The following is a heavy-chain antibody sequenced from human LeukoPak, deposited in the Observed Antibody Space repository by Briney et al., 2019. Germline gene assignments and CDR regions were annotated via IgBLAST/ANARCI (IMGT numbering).Heavy chain of an antibody. CDR2: ISSSSSYI. Sequence: PGGSLRLSCAASGFTFSSYSMNWVRQAPGKGLEWVSSISSSSSYIYYADSVKGRFTISRDNAKNSLYLQMNSLRAEDTAVYYCAPSGYSYGYSSYWGQGTLVTASS. V-gene: IGHV3-21*01. CDR1: GFTFSSYS. CDR3: APSGYSYGYSSY. D-gene: IGHD5-18*01. J-gene: IGHJ4*02.